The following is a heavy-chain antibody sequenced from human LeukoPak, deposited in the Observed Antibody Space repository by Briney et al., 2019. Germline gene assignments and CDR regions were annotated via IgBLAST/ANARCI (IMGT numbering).Heavy chain of an antibody. CDR2: IYYGGST. V-gene: IGHV4-39*01. J-gene: IGHJ4*02. Sequence: SETLSLTCTVSGGSVSSSNYYWSWIRQPPGKGLEWIGNIYYGGSTFYSPSLKSRVTISLDTSKNQFSLKLSSVTAADTAVYFCARQCSSTSCYSYWGQGTLVTVSS. D-gene: IGHD2-2*01. CDR3: ARQCSSTSCYSY. CDR1: GGSVSSSNYY.